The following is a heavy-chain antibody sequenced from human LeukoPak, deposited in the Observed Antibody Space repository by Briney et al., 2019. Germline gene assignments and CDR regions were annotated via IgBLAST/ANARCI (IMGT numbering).Heavy chain of an antibody. Sequence: SETLSLTCTVSGGSISSGGYYWSWIRQPPGKGLEWIGYIYHSGSTYYNPSLKSRVTISVDRSKNQFSLKLSSVTAADTAVYYCAREVEEQLVYDAFDIWGQGTMVTVSS. J-gene: IGHJ3*02. CDR2: IYHSGST. V-gene: IGHV4-30-2*01. CDR3: AREVEEQLVYDAFDI. CDR1: GGSISSGGYY. D-gene: IGHD6-13*01.